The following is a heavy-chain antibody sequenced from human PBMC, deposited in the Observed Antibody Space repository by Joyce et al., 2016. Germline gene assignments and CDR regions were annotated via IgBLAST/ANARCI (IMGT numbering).Heavy chain of an antibody. CDR3: ATDGENWNALDY. CDR1: GSTFINSA. CDR2: SVVGSGHT. J-gene: IGHJ4*02. D-gene: IGHD1-1*01. V-gene: IGHV1-58*01. Sequence: QMQSVQSGPEVKKPGTSVKLFCKSSGSTFINSAVQWVRQVRGQRLEWIGWSVVGSGHTEYARKLQERVTITRDVSTTTAYMELSSLTSKDTAVYYCATDGENWNALDYGGQGTLVTVSS.